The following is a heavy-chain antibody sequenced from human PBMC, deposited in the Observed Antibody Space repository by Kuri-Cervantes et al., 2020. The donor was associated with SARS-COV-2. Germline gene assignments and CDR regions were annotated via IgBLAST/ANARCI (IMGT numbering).Heavy chain of an antibody. J-gene: IGHJ4*02. Sequence: SCYVCVGTFSHITGSWIRQPPGKGLEWIEEIIHGGCTNYNASLNSRVILSLDTSKKQFSLRLTSATAADTAVYYCGKVSWLQLWHRYSDSWGQGTLVTDSS. CDR1: VGTFSHIT. CDR3: GKVSWLQLWHRYSDS. CDR2: IIHGGCT. D-gene: IGHD5-24*01. V-gene: IGHV4-34*08.